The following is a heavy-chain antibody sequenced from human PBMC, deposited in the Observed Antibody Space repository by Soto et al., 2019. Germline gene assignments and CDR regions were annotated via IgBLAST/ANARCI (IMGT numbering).Heavy chain of an antibody. CDR3: ARDTTALNGFDY. CDR2: IIPIFGTA. V-gene: IGHV1-69*13. Sequence: ASVKVSCKASGGTFSSYAISWVRQAPGQGLEWMGGIIPIFGTANYAQKFQGRVTITADESTSTAYMELSSLRSEDTAVYYCARDTTALNGFDYWGQGTLVTVS. J-gene: IGHJ4*02. CDR1: GGTFSSYA. D-gene: IGHD1-1*01.